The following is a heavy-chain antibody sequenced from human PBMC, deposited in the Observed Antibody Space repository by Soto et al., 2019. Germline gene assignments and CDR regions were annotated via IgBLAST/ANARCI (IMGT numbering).Heavy chain of an antibody. CDR2: ISSNGGST. CDR1: GFTFSSYA. D-gene: IGHD1-26*01. J-gene: IGHJ3*02. Sequence: GGSLRLSCSASGFTFSSYAMHWVRQAPGKGLEYVSAISSNGGSTYYADSVKGRFTISRDNSKNTLYLQMSSLRAGDTAVYYCVKDRGSYAFDIWGQGTTVTVSS. CDR3: VKDRGSYAFDI. V-gene: IGHV3-64D*06.